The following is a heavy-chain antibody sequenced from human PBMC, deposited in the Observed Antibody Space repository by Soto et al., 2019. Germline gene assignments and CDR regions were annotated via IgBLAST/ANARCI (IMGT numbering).Heavy chain of an antibody. D-gene: IGHD3-3*01. CDR1: GGTLSSYA. Sequence: SVKVSCKASGGTLSSYAISWVRQAPGQGLEWMGGIIPIFGTANYAQKFQGRVTITADESTSTAYMELSSLRSEDTAVYYCARDGYDFWSGSTHTFDYWGQGTLVTVSS. V-gene: IGHV1-69*13. CDR3: ARDGYDFWSGSTHTFDY. CDR2: IIPIFGTA. J-gene: IGHJ4*02.